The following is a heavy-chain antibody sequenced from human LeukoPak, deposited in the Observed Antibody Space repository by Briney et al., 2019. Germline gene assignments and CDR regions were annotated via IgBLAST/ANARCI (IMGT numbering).Heavy chain of an antibody. V-gene: IGHV3-33*01. J-gene: IGHJ4*02. Sequence: QPGRSLRLSCAASGFTFSSYGMHWVRQAPGKGLEWVAVIWYDGSNKYYADSVKGRFTISRDNSKNTLYLQMNSLRAEDTAVYYCAREVHDDYGGYDVLDYWGQGTLVTVSS. D-gene: IGHD4-17*01. CDR2: IWYDGSNK. CDR3: AREVHDDYGGYDVLDY. CDR1: GFTFSSYG.